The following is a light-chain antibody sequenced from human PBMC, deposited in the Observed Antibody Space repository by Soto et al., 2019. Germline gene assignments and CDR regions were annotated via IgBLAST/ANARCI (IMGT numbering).Light chain of an antibody. Sequence: DIQMTQSPSSVSASIGDTVTITCRASQDISTLLAWYQQKPGKAPKLLIYGASTLESGVPSRFSGRGSGTDFTLTISSLQPEDCAPYFCQQVDRYLRTFDRGNKVDIK. CDR2: GAS. CDR1: QDISTL. CDR3: QQVDRYLRT. J-gene: IGKJ4*01. V-gene: IGKV1D-12*01.